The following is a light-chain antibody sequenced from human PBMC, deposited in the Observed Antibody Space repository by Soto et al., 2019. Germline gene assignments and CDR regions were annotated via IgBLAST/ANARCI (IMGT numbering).Light chain of an antibody. CDR2: DVS. J-gene: IGLJ1*01. Sequence: QSVLTQPRSVSGSPGQSVTISCTGTSSDVGGYNYVSWYQQHPGKAPKLIVHDVSQRPSGVPDRFSGSKSGNTASLTISGLQAEDEADYYCCSFAGTDSYVFGVGTKVTV. V-gene: IGLV2-11*01. CDR3: CSFAGTDSYV. CDR1: SSDVGGYNY.